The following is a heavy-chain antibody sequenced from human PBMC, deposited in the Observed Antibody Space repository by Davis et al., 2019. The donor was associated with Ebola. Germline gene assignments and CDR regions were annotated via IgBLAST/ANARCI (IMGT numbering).Heavy chain of an antibody. V-gene: IGHV3-11*01. CDR3: AMGSRNMDV. Sequence: PGGSLRLSCAASGFTFSDYYMSWIRQAPGKGLEWVSYIRSSGDTIYYADSVRGRFTISRDNAKNSLSLQMNSLRAEDTAVYYCAMGSRNMDVWGQGTTVTVSS. CDR1: GFTFSDYY. CDR2: IRSSGDTI. J-gene: IGHJ6*02. D-gene: IGHD3-16*01.